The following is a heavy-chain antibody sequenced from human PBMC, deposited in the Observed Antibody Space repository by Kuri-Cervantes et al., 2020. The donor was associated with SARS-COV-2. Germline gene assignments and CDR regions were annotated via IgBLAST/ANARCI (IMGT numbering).Heavy chain of an antibody. J-gene: IGHJ4*02. CDR2: ISSNGDST. Sequence: GESLKISCAASGFTFSNYAMYWVRQAPGKGLEYVSAISSNGDSTYYADSVKGRFTMSRDNSKNTLYLQMGTLRAEDMAVYYCARVSRSGYLYYWGQGTLVTVSS. CDR1: GFTFSNYA. D-gene: IGHD3-3*01. V-gene: IGHV3-64*02. CDR3: ARVSRSGYLYY.